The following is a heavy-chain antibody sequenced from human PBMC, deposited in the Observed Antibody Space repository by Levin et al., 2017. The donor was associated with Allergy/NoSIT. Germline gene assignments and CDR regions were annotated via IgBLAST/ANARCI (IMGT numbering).Heavy chain of an antibody. CDR3: ARVYPQDYYYGMDV. V-gene: IGHV3-74*01. J-gene: IGHJ6*02. CDR2: INSDGSST. Sequence: PGGSLRLSCAASGFTFSSYWMHWVRQAPGKGLVWVSRINSDGSSTSYADSVKGRFTISRDNAKNTLYLQMNSLRAEDTAVYYCARVYPQDYYYGMDVWGQGTTVTVSS. CDR1: GFTFSSYW.